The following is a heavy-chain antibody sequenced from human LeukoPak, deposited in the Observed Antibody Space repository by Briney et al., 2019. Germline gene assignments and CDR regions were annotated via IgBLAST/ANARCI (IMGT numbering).Heavy chain of an antibody. CDR3: GRDLGGRSGY. Sequence: GGSLRLSCAVSGFTFRTYWMHWVRQVSGEGLVWVSRINEDGSITNYADSVKGRFTISRDNAENTLYLQMNSLTAEDTAVYYCGRDLGGRSGYWGLGTLVTVSS. J-gene: IGHJ4*02. D-gene: IGHD1-26*01. V-gene: IGHV3-74*01. CDR1: GFTFRTYW. CDR2: INEDGSIT.